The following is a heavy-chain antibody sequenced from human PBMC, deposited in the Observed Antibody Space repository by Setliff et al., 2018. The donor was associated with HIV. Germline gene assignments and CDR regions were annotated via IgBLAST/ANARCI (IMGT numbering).Heavy chain of an antibody. D-gene: IGHD3-3*01. CDR2: INHSGST. Sequence: SETLSLTCAVYGGSFSAYHWSWIRQTPGKGLEWLGDINHSGSTAYNLALESRVSMSIDTSKNQFSLKLTSVTAADTAIYYCARGRDYTGSWFRPFYLDFWGHGNLVTVSS. CDR3: ARGRDYTGSWFRPFYLDF. V-gene: IGHV4-34*01. CDR1: GGSFSAYH. J-gene: IGHJ4*01.